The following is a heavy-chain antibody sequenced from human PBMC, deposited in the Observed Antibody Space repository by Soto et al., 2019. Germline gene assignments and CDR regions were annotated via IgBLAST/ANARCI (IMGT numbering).Heavy chain of an antibody. V-gene: IGHV3-9*01. CDR3: AREMATTGDAFDI. CDR2: ISWNSGSI. Sequence: PGGSLRLSCAASGFTFDDYAMHWVRQAPGKGLEWVSGISWNSGSIGYADSVKGRFTISRDNAKNSLYLQMNSLRAEDTALYYCAREMATTGDAFDIWGQGTMVTV. D-gene: IGHD1-1*01. CDR1: GFTFDDYA. J-gene: IGHJ3*02.